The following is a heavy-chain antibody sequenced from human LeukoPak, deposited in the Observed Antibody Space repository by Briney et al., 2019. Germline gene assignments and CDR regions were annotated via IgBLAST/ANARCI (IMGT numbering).Heavy chain of an antibody. CDR1: GGTFSSYA. V-gene: IGHV1-69*05. CDR2: IIPIFGTA. CDR3: ARAPYSSSWYVSHFDY. J-gene: IGHJ4*02. D-gene: IGHD6-13*01. Sequence: SVKVSCKASGGTFSSYAISWVRQAPGQGLEWMGRIIPIFGTANYAQKFQGRVTMTRDTSTSTVYMELSSLRSEDTAVYYCARAPYSSSWYVSHFDYWGQGTLVTVSS.